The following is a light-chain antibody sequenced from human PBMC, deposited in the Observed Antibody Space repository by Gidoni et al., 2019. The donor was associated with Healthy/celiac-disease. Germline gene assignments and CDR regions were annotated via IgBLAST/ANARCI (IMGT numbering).Light chain of an antibody. V-gene: IGKV3-15*01. CDR3: QQYNNWPRT. CDR2: GAS. CDR1: QSVSSN. Sequence: EIVMTQSPATLSVSPGERATLSCRASQSVSSNLAWYQQKPGQAPRLLIYGASTRATGIPARFSGSGAGTEFTLTTSSLQSEDFAVDYCQQYNNWPRTVGPGTKVDIK. J-gene: IGKJ3*01.